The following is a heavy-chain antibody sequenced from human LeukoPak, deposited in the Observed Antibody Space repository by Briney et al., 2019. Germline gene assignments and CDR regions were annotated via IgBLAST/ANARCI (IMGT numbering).Heavy chain of an antibody. CDR1: GFSVSSNY. J-gene: IGHJ3*02. CDR2: IYSGGST. V-gene: IGHV3-66*01. D-gene: IGHD2-8*01. Sequence: GSLRLSCAASGFSVSSNYMSWVRQAPGRGLEWVSVIYSGGSTFYADSVKGRFTISTDNSKNTLYLQMNSLRAEDTAVYYCARYGEGTFDIWGQGTMVTVSS. CDR3: ARYGEGTFDI.